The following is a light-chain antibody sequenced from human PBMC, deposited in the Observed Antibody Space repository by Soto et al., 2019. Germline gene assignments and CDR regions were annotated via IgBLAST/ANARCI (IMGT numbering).Light chain of an antibody. V-gene: IGKV3-20*01. J-gene: IGKJ2*01. CDR2: GAS. CDR1: QSVSSNY. CDR3: QQYSSSPQNT. Sequence: EIVLTQSPGTLSLSPGERATLSCRASQSVSSNYLAWYQQKPGQAPRLLIYGASSRATGIPDRFSGSGSGTDFTLPISRLEPEDFAVYYCQQYSSSPQNTFGQGTKLEIK.